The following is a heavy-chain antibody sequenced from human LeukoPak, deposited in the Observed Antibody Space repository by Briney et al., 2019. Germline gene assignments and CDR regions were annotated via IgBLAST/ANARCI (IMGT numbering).Heavy chain of an antibody. CDR3: ARVPLGYYDILTGHAFDI. D-gene: IGHD3-9*01. CDR2: IYYTGST. J-gene: IGHJ3*02. CDR1: GASISSYY. Sequence: SETLSLTCTVSGASISSYYWSWIRQPPGKGLEWIGYIYYTGSTNYNPSLKSRVTISVDTSKNQFSLKLSSVTAADTAVYYCARVPLGYYDILTGHAFDIWGQGTMVTVSS. V-gene: IGHV4-59*12.